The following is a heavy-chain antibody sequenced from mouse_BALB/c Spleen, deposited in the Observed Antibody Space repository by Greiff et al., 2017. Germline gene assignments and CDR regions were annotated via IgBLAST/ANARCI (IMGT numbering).Heavy chain of an antibody. J-gene: IGHJ2*01. Sequence: EVKRVESGGGLVKPGGSLKLSCAASGFTFSSYAMSWVRQTPEKRLEWVASISSGGSTYYPDSVKGRFTISRDNARNILYLQMSSLRSEDTAMYYCARREGFDYWGQGTTLTVSS. CDR2: ISSGGST. V-gene: IGHV5-6-5*01. CDR3: ARREGFDY. CDR1: GFTFSSYA.